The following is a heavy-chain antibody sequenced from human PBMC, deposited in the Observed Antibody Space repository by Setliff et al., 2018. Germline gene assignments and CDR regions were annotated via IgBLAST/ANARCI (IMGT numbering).Heavy chain of an antibody. J-gene: IGHJ3*01. Sequence: GASVKVSCKASGYIFKSYGISWVRQAPGQGLERMGWISSYNDVTNYAQSFQGRVTMTTDTSKSAAYMDLRGLRSDDTAVYYCAISTLSICSGGSCPNAFDVWGQGTMVTVS. CDR3: AISTLSICSGGSCPNAFDV. CDR2: ISSYNDVT. D-gene: IGHD2-15*01. V-gene: IGHV1-18*01. CDR1: GYIFKSYG.